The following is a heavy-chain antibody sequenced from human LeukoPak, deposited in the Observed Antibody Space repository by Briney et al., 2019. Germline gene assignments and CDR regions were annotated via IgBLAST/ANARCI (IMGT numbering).Heavy chain of an antibody. CDR1: GFIFGDYV. CDR2: IRSKGYGGTT. J-gene: IGHJ4*02. V-gene: IGHV3-49*04. D-gene: IGHD6-6*01. Sequence: GRSLRLSCVASGFIFGDYVLNWVRQAPGKGLEWVGFIRSKGYGGTTEYAASVKGRFTISRDDFKRIAYLQMNSLKTEDTAVYYCTRVGYSSSYYFDYWGQGTLVTVSS. CDR3: TRVGYSSSYYFDY.